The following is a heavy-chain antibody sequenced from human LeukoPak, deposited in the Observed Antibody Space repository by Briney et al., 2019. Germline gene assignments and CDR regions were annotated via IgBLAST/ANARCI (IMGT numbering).Heavy chain of an antibody. CDR3: AREVSGDPGGY. V-gene: IGHV1-2*06. CDR1: GYTFTGYY. D-gene: IGHD7-27*01. J-gene: IGHJ4*02. Sequence: ASVKVSCKASGYTFTGYYMHWVRQATGQGLEWMGRINPNSGGTNFAEKFQGRVTMTRDTSISAAFMELSGLRSDDTAVYYCAREVSGDPGGYWGQGTLVTVSS. CDR2: INPNSGGT.